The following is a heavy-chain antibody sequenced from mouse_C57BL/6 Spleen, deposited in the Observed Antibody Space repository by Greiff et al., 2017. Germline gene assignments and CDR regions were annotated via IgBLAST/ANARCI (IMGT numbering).Heavy chain of an antibody. Sequence: QVQLQQPGAELVRPGSSVKLSCKASGYTFTSYWMDWVKQRPGQGLEWIGNIYPSDSETPYNQKFKDKATLTVDKSSSTAYMQLSSLTSEDSAVYYCARDSNYFDYWGQGTTLTVSS. J-gene: IGHJ2*01. CDR2: IYPSDSET. CDR3: ARDSNYFDY. D-gene: IGHD2-5*01. CDR1: GYTFTSYW. V-gene: IGHV1-61*01.